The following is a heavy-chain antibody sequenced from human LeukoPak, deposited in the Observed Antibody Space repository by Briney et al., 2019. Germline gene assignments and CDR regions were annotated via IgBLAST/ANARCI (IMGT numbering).Heavy chain of an antibody. J-gene: IGHJ6*03. CDR2: IYYSGST. Sequence: SETLSLTCTVSGGSISSYYWSWIRQPPGKGLEWIGYIYYSGSTNYNPSLKSRVTISVDTSKNQFSLKLSSVTAADTAVYYCAREGRYCSSTSCPYYYYYMDVWGRGTTVTVSS. CDR3: AREGRYCSSTSCPYYYYYMDV. D-gene: IGHD2-2*01. CDR1: GGSISSYY. V-gene: IGHV4-59*01.